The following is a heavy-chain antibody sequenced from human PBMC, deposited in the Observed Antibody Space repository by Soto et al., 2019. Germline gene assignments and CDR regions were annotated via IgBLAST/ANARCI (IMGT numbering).Heavy chain of an antibody. J-gene: IGHJ6*03. CDR1: GFTFSSYW. D-gene: IGHD6-6*01. CDR2: IKQDGSEK. Sequence: EVQLVESGGGLVQPGGSLRLSCAASGFTFSSYWMSWVRQAPGKGLEWVANIKQDGSEKYYVDSVKGRFTISRDNAKNSRYLQMNSLRAEDTAVYYCARDFGYSSSSGTYYYYYMDVWGKGTTVTVSS. CDR3: ARDFGYSSSSGTYYYYYMDV. V-gene: IGHV3-7*01.